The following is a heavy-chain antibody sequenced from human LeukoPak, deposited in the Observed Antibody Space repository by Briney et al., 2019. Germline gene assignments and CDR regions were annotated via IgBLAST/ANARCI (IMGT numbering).Heavy chain of an antibody. D-gene: IGHD3-10*01. CDR2: ISSSSRYI. CDR3: AKLAKYFYGSETYYFFEH. CDR1: GLTFSSYS. V-gene: IGHV3-21*01. Sequence: GGSLRLSCAASGLTFSSYSMNWVRQAPGKGLEWVSCISSSSRYIYYADSVKGRFTISRDNAKNSLYLQMNSLRVEDTAVYYCAKLAKYFYGSETYYFFEHWGQGTPVTASS. J-gene: IGHJ4*02.